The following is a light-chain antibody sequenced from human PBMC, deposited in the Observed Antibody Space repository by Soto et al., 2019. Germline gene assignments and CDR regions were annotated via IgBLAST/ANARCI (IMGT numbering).Light chain of an antibody. CDR1: QTFGRW. V-gene: IGKV1-5*03. Sequence: DIQMTQSPSTLSASVGDRVTITCRASQTFGRWLSWFQQKPGKAPKLLIYEASNLESGVPSRFSGSGSGTEFTLTISSLQPDDFATYYCQQYNRYLWTFGQGTKVEIK. CDR2: EAS. CDR3: QQYNRYLWT. J-gene: IGKJ1*01.